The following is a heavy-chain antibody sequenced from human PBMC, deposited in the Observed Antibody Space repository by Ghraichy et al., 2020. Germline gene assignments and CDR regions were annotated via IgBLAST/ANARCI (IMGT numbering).Heavy chain of an antibody. CDR2: IVTAGAT. CDR3: ARDLAYYGMDV. Sequence: GGSLRLSCAASGFTFSSYDMHWVRQATGKGLEWVSAIVTAGATYYPGSVKGRFTISRENAKNSLYLQMNSLRAGDTAVYYCARDLAYYGMDVWGQGTTVTVSS. V-gene: IGHV3-13*01. J-gene: IGHJ6*02. CDR1: GFTFSSYD.